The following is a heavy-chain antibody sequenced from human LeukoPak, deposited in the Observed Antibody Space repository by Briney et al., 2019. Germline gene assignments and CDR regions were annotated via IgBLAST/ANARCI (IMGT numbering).Heavy chain of an antibody. Sequence: GASGKVCCKVSGYTLTELSMHWVRQAPGKGLEWRGGFDPEDGETIYAQKFQGRVTMTEDTSTDTAYMELSSLRSESTAVYYCATFRYCSGGSCYTSGFDPWGQGTLVTVSS. V-gene: IGHV1-24*01. D-gene: IGHD2-15*01. CDR3: ATFRYCSGGSCYTSGFDP. CDR2: FDPEDGET. CDR1: GYTLTELS. J-gene: IGHJ5*02.